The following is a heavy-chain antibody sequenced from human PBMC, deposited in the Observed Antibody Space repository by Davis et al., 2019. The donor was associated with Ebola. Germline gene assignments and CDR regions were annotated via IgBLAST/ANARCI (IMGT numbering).Heavy chain of an antibody. J-gene: IGHJ4*02. CDR1: GFTFSSYS. V-gene: IGHV3-21*01. CDR3: ARDLHSYESVFRLMGY. CDR2: TSSSSSYI. D-gene: IGHD5-18*01. Sequence: GGSLRLSCAASGFTFSSYSMNWVRQAPGKGLEWVSSTSSSSSYIYYADSVKGRFTISRDNAKNSLYLQMNSLRAEDTAVYYCARDLHSYESVFRLMGYWGQGTLVTVSS.